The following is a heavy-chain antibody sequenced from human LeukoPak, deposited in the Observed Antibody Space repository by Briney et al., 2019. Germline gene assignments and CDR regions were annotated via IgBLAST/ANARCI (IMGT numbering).Heavy chain of an antibody. V-gene: IGHV3-74*01. CDR2: INSDGSST. CDR1: GFTFSIYW. Sequence: GGSLRLSCAASGFTFSIYWMHWVRQAPGKGLVWVSRINSDGSSTNYADSVKGRFTISRDNAKNSLYLQMNSLRAEDTAVYYCARELTRGYYGSGSLDYWGQGTLVTVSS. J-gene: IGHJ4*02. D-gene: IGHD3-10*01. CDR3: ARELTRGYYGSGSLDY.